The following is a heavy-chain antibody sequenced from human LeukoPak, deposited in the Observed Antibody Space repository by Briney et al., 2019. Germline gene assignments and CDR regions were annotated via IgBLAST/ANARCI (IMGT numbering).Heavy chain of an antibody. Sequence: RGSLTLSCAASGLTFSRYNMNWVRPAPGKGLEWVSSISGSGTYIFYPDAVKGRFTISRDNARNSLYLQMSSLRAEDTADYYCARDYYFASRNPHAFDIWGQGTMVTVSS. J-gene: IGHJ3*02. CDR1: GLTFSRYN. CDR3: ARDYYFASRNPHAFDI. CDR2: ISGSGTYI. V-gene: IGHV3-21*01. D-gene: IGHD3-10*01.